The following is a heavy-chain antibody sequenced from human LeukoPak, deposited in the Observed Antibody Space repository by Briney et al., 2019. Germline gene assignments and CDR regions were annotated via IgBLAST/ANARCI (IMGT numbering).Heavy chain of an antibody. Sequence: ASVKVSCKVSGYTLTELSMHWVRQAPGKVLEWMGGFDPEDGETIYAQKFQGRVTMTEDTSTDTAYMELSSLRSEDTAVYYCATLPYSSSWYEYYFDYWGQGTLVTVSS. CDR3: ATLPYSSSWYEYYFDY. V-gene: IGHV1-24*01. CDR1: GYTLTELS. CDR2: FDPEDGET. J-gene: IGHJ4*02. D-gene: IGHD6-13*01.